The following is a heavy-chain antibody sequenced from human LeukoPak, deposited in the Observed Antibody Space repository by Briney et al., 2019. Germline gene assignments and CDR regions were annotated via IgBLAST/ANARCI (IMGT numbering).Heavy chain of an antibody. Sequence: PGGSLRLSCAASGFTFSSYAMNWVRQAPGKGLEWVSAISGSGGWTYYADSAKGRFTISRDNSKNTLYLQMNSLRAEETAVYYCAKGGAVAGTKGFDPWGQGTLVTVSS. CDR1: GFTFSSYA. CDR2: ISGSGGWT. J-gene: IGHJ5*02. D-gene: IGHD6-19*01. V-gene: IGHV3-23*01. CDR3: AKGGAVAGTKGFDP.